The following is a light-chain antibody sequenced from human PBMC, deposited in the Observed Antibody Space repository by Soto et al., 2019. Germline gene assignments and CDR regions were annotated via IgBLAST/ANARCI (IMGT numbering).Light chain of an antibody. CDR2: GAS. V-gene: IGKV3-20*01. CDR1: QSVSSSY. J-gene: IGKJ3*01. CDR3: QQYGSSPGFT. Sequence: EIVLTQSPGTLSLSPGERATLSCRASQSVSSSYLAWYQQKPGQAPRRLIYGASSMATGIPDRFSGSGSGTDFNLTISRLEPEDFAVYYCQQYGSSPGFTFGPGTKVDIK.